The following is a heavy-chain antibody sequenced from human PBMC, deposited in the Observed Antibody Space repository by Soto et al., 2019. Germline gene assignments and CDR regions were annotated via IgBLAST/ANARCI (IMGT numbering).Heavy chain of an antibody. D-gene: IGHD6-19*01. CDR2: IKDDGGDE. V-gene: IGHV3-7*05. CDR3: AGGSGWISDT. Sequence: EVQLVESGGGLVQPGGSLRLSCAASGFTFSPYWMSWVHQAPGKGLEWVAIIKDDGGDEHYLEAVRGRFTISRDNAKKSLYLAMDSLRVEDTAVYYCAGGSGWISDTWGQGTLVTVSS. CDR1: GFTFSPYW. J-gene: IGHJ5*02.